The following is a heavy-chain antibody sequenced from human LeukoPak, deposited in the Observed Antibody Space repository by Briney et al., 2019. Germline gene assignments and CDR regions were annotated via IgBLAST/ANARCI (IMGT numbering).Heavy chain of an antibody. CDR1: GFTFSSYS. CDR3: ARDAGVGYSYA. D-gene: IGHD5-18*01. J-gene: IGHJ5*02. V-gene: IGHV3-21*01. Sequence: GGSLRLSCAASGFTFSSYSMNWVRQAPGKGLEWVSSISSSSSYIYYADSVKGRFTISRDNAKNSLYLQMNSLRAEDTAVYYCARDAGVGYSYAWGQGTLVTVSS. CDR2: ISSSSSYI.